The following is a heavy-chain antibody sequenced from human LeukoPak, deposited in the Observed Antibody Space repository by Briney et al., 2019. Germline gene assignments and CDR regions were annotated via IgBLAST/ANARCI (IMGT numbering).Heavy chain of an antibody. Sequence: ASVKVSCKASGGTFSSYAISWVRQAPGQGLEWMGRIIPILGIANYAQKFQGRVTITADKSTSTAYMELSSLRSEDTAVYYCASPPKYYYDSSVLDAFDIWGQGTMVTVSS. D-gene: IGHD3-22*01. J-gene: IGHJ3*02. CDR3: ASPPKYYYDSSVLDAFDI. CDR1: GGTFSSYA. V-gene: IGHV1-69*04. CDR2: IIPILGIA.